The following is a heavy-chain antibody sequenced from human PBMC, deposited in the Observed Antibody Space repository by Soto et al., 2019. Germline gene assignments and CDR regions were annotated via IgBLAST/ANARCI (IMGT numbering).Heavy chain of an antibody. D-gene: IGHD6-13*01. Sequence: AESLRLSCAASGCTFSSAWMSWFRQAPGKGLEWVGRVKSKTDGETTDSRASVKGRLTITRDDSQTTLSLQINSLKNDDTAVYYCSTVIAPTGTFIPFWGQGTLVTVSS. V-gene: IGHV3-15*01. CDR1: GCTFSSAW. J-gene: IGHJ4*02. CDR3: STVIAPTGTFIPF. CDR2: VKSKTDGETT.